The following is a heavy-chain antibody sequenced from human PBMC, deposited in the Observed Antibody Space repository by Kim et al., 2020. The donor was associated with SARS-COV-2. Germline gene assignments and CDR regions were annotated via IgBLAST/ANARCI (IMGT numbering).Heavy chain of an antibody. Sequence: GGSLRLSCTASGFSFGDYAVSWIRQAPGQGLEWVSSIRGNSDGTFSAASVRGRFAPSRDNSKNTLYLQMNNLKAEDTALYYCVKDRSYYG. V-gene: IGHV3-23*01. CDR1: GFSFGDYA. J-gene: IGHJ6*01. CDR2: IRGNSDGT. CDR3: VKDRSYYG.